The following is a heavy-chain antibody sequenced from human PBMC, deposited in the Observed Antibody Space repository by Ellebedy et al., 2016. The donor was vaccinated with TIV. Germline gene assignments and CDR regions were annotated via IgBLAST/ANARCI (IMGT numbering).Heavy chain of an antibody. J-gene: IGHJ4*02. Sequence: SETLSLTXTVSDYSISSGYYWGWIRQPPGKGLEWIGSMYHSGSTYYNPSLKSRVTISVDTSKNQFSLKLSSVTAAETAVYYCARAGLITGNDYWGQGALVTVSS. CDR3: ARAGLITGNDY. CDR1: DYSISSGYY. V-gene: IGHV4-38-2*02. CDR2: MYHSGST. D-gene: IGHD1-14*01.